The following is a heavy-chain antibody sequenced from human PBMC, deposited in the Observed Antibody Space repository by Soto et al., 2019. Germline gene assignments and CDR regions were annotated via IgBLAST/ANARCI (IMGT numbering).Heavy chain of an antibody. CDR2: ISAYNGNT. J-gene: IGHJ3*02. Sequence: QVQLVQSGAEVKKPGASVKVSCKASGYTFTSYGISWVRQAPGQGLEWMGWISAYNGNTNYAQKLQGRGTMTTDTSTSTAYMELRSLRSDDTAVYYCARDLDHIVLMVYASGGGAFDIWGQGTMVTVSS. V-gene: IGHV1-18*01. CDR1: GYTFTSYG. CDR3: ARDLDHIVLMVYASGGGAFDI. D-gene: IGHD2-8*01.